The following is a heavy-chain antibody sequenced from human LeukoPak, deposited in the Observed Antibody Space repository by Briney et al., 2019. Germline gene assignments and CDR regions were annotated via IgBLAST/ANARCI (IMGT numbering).Heavy chain of an antibody. CDR2: ISYDGSNK. CDR3: AKDLDDYGYGMDV. V-gene: IGHV3-30*18. Sequence: GSLRLSCAASGFTFSSYGMHWVRQAPGKGLEWVAVISYDGSNKYYADSVKGRFTISRDNSKNTLYLQMNSLRAEDTAVYYCAKDLDDYGYGMDVWGQGTTVTVSS. J-gene: IGHJ6*02. CDR1: GFTFSSYG.